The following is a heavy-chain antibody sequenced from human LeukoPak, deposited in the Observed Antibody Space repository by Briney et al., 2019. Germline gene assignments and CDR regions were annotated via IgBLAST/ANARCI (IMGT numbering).Heavy chain of an antibody. Sequence: SVKVSCKASGGTFSSYAISWVRQAPGQGLEWIGGIIPIFGTANYAQKFQGRVTIAADKSTSTAYMELSSLRSEDTAVYYSASGMTTVTTRQFDYWGQGTLVTVSS. J-gene: IGHJ4*02. V-gene: IGHV1-69*06. CDR2: IIPIFGTA. CDR3: ASGMTTVTTRQFDY. CDR1: GGTFSSYA. D-gene: IGHD4-17*01.